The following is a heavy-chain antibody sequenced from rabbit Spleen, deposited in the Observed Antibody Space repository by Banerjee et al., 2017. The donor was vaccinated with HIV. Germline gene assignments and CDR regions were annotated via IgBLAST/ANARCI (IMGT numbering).Heavy chain of an antibody. CDR1: GFTLSSYY. J-gene: IGHJ4*01. V-gene: IGHV1S7*01. CDR3: ARTTFGYYGSSGPYPYYFNL. D-gene: IGHD1-1*01. Sequence: QLEETGGGLVQPGGSLALSCKASGFTLSSYYMNWVRQAPGKGLEWIGIIYAAKGSTDYASWVNGRFTISSDNAQSTVDLKMTSLTAADTATYFCARTTFGYYGSSGPYPYYFNLWGPGTLVTVS. CDR2: IYAAKGST.